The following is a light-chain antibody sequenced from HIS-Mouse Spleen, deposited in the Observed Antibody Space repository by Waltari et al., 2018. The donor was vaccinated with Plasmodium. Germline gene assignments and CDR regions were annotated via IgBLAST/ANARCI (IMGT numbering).Light chain of an antibody. V-gene: IGKV3-11*01. Sequence: EIVLTQSPATLSLSPGERATLSCRASQRVSSYLAWYQQKPGQAPRLLIYEASNMATGIPARFSGSGSGTDFTLTISSLEPEDFAVYYCQQRSNWPLTFGGGTKVEIK. CDR2: EAS. CDR1: QRVSSY. J-gene: IGKJ4*01. CDR3: QQRSNWPLT.